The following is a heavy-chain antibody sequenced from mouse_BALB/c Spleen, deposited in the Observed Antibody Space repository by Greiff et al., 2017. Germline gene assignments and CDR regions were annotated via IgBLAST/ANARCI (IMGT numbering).Heavy chain of an antibody. D-gene: IGHD1-1*01. CDR3: ARLGIYYHFDY. J-gene: IGHJ2*01. Sequence: LQQPGAELVKPGASVKMSCKASGYTFTSYNMHWVKQTPGQGLEWIGAIYPGNGDTSYNQKFKGKATLTADKSSSTAYMQLSSLTSEDSAVYYCARLGIYYHFDYWGQGTTLTVSS. V-gene: IGHV1-12*01. CDR1: GYTFTSYN. CDR2: IYPGNGDT.